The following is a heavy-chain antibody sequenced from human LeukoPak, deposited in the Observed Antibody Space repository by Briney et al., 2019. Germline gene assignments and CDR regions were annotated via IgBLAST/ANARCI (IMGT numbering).Heavy chain of an antibody. CDR1: GGSISGSSDY. V-gene: IGHV4-39*01. CDR2: IYYCGST. Sequence: SETLSLTCPVSGGSISGSSDYWGWIRQPPGKGLEWIGSIYYCGSTYYSPSLKNRVTISVDTSKNQFSLRLSSVTAADTAVYYCARHVAMIAPLHYRSQGTLVTVSS. J-gene: IGHJ4*02. CDR3: ARHVAMIAPLHY. D-gene: IGHD2-2*01.